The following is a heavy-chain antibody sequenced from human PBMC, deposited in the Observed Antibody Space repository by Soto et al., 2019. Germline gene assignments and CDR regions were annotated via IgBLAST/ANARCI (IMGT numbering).Heavy chain of an antibody. V-gene: IGHV1-18*01. CDR2: ISAYNGNT. J-gene: IGHJ4*01. CDR1: GYTFTSDI. Sequence: QVQLVQSGAEVKKPGASVKVSCKASGYTFTSDIISWVRQAPGQGLEWMGWISAYNGNTKDSQKLQGRDTMNTDTPTITAYMELRSVISDDTAVECCARWLPPEDYLGDGTLVTVSS. D-gene: IGHD6-19*01. CDR3: ARWLPPEDY.